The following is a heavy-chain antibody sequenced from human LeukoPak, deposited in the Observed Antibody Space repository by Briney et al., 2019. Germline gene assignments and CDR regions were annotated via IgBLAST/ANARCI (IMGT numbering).Heavy chain of an antibody. CDR3: TTDYRIQLWYDFDY. Sequence: VGSLRLSCAASGFTFSNAWMSWVRQAPGKGLEWVGRIKSKTDGGTTDYAAPVKGRFTISRDDSKNTLYLQMNSLKTEDTAVYYCTTDYRIQLWYDFDYWGQGTLVTVSS. J-gene: IGHJ4*02. CDR2: IKSKTDGGTT. D-gene: IGHD5-18*01. V-gene: IGHV3-15*01. CDR1: GFTFSNAW.